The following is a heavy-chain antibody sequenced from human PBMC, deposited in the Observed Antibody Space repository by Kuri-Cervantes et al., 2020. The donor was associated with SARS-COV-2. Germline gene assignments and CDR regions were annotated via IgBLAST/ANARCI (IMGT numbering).Heavy chain of an antibody. CDR1: GFTFRSYS. J-gene: IGHJ4*02. CDR3: ARGIRGSWYVFDY. CDR2: ISGRSTYI. V-gene: IGHV3-21*01. D-gene: IGHD6-13*01. Sequence: GESLKISCAASGFTFRSYSFNWVRQAPGKGLEWVSSISGRSTYIYYADSVKARFTISRDDANNSLYLQINSLRAEDTAVYYCARGIRGSWYVFDYWGQGTLVTVSS.